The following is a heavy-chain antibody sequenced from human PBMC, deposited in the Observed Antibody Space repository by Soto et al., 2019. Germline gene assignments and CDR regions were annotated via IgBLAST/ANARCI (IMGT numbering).Heavy chain of an antibody. Sequence: QVQLVQSGAEVKKPGASVKVSCKASGYTFTSYAMHWVRQAPGQRLEWMGWINAGNGNTKSSQKFQGRVTITRDTSASTAYMEMSSLRSEDTAEYYCASSSGSYWQLDYWGQGNLVTVSS. CDR3: ASSSGSYWQLDY. D-gene: IGHD1-26*01. CDR1: GYTFTSYA. CDR2: INAGNGNT. V-gene: IGHV1-3*01. J-gene: IGHJ4*02.